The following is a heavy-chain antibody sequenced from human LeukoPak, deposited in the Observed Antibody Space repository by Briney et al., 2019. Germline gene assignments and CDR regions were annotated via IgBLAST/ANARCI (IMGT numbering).Heavy chain of an antibody. D-gene: IGHD6-13*01. Sequence: GGSLRLSCAASGFTFSSYGMYWVRQAPGKGLEWVAFIRYDGSNKYYADSVKGRFTISRDNSKNTLYPQMNSLRAEDTAVYYCAKDSSSWYPNFDYWGQGTLVTVSS. CDR1: GFTFSSYG. CDR3: AKDSSSWYPNFDY. V-gene: IGHV3-30*02. J-gene: IGHJ4*02. CDR2: IRYDGSNK.